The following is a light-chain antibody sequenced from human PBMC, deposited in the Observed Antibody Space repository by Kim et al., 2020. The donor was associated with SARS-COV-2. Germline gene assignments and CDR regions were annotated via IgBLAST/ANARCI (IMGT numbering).Light chain of an antibody. CDR1: QTVGSK. V-gene: IGKV3D-15*01. Sequence: SVSPGERATPSCRASQTVGSKLAWYQQTPGQPPRLLIYDASTRATGIPAKFSGTGSGTDFTLIISSLQSEDSAVYYCQQYDSWLSFGGGTKVDIK. CDR2: DAS. CDR3: QQYDSWLS. J-gene: IGKJ4*01.